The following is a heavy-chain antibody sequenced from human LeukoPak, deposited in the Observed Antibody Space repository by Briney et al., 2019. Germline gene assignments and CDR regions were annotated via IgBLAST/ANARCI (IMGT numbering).Heavy chain of an antibody. D-gene: IGHD2-2*01. Sequence: ASVKVSCKVSGYTLTELSMHWVRQAPGKGLEWMGGFDPEDGETIYAQKFQGRVTMTEDTSTDTAYMELSSLRSEDTAVYYCATPSLAYQLLPYHYYYGMDVWGQGTTVTVSS. CDR3: ATPSLAYQLLPYHYYYGMDV. CDR2: FDPEDGET. CDR1: GYTLTELS. J-gene: IGHJ6*02. V-gene: IGHV1-24*01.